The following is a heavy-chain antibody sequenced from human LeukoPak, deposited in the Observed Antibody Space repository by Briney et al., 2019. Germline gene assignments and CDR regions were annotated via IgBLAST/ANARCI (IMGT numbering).Heavy chain of an antibody. CDR3: ARGQATGTTLHYCYCMHL. V-gene: IGHV4-59*01. J-gene: IGHJ6*02. D-gene: IGHD1-7*01. CDR2: VYYGGSS. CDR1: GGSTSRYY. Sequence: SETLSPTCTVSGGSTSRYYWSWIRQPPRKGLECLGYVYYGGSSNYNPSLKSRVTISVDTSKSQFSLKLSSVTAADKAVYYCARGQATGTTLHYCYCMHLWAQGPRVSVSS.